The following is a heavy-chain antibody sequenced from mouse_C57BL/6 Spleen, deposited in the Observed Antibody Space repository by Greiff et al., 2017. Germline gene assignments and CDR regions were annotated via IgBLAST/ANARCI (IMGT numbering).Heavy chain of an antibody. CDR2: IYPRSGNT. D-gene: IGHD1-1*01. CDR3: ARRALLITTVGADMDY. Sequence: QVQLQQSGAELARPGASVKLSCKASGYTFTSYGISWVKQRTGQGLEWIGEIYPRSGNTYYNEKFNGKATLTADKSSSTAYMELRSLTSEDSAVYFCARRALLITTVGADMDYWGQGTSVTVSS. J-gene: IGHJ4*01. CDR1: GYTFTSYG. V-gene: IGHV1-81*01.